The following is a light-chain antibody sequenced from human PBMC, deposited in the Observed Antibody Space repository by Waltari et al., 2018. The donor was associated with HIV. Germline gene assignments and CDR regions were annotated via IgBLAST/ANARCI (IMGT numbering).Light chain of an antibody. Sequence: EIVLTQSPGTLSLSPGERASLSCRASESLTVSYLAWYQWKPGQAPRLLIYGASNRATGIPTRFSGSWSGTGFTLTISRLEPEDFAVYYCQQYVIPPYTFGQGTKLEIK. V-gene: IGKV3-20*01. J-gene: IGKJ2*01. CDR1: ESLTVSY. CDR2: GAS. CDR3: QQYVIPPYT.